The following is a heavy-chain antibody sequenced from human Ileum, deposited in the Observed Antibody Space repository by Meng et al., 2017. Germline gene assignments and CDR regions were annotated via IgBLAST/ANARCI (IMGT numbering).Heavy chain of an antibody. J-gene: IGHJ4*02. CDR3: ARAPKYCTNAVCSRPLDS. CDR2: IYSNGNT. CDR1: GGSIGSGDYY. V-gene: IGHV4-30-4*01. Sequence: QVQLQESGPRLVKPSQTLSLTCTVSGGSIGSGDYYWSWVRQSPGKGPEWIGYIYSNGNTYSNPSLRGRLMISIDTSKNQFSLKLSSVTAADTAVYYCARAPKYCTNAVCSRPLDSWVQVTLVTVSS. D-gene: IGHD2-8*01.